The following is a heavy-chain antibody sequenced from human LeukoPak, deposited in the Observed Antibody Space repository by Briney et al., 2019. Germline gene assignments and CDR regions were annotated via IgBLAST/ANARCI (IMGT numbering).Heavy chain of an antibody. CDR1: GFTFSSYW. V-gene: IGHV3-7*03. D-gene: IGHD3-10*01. CDR3: ARARRVRGVIGYFDY. J-gene: IGHJ4*02. Sequence: GGSLRLSCAASGFTFSSYWMSWVRQAPGKGLEWVANIKQDGSEKYYVDSVKGRFTISRDNAKNSLYLQMNSLRAEDTAVYYCARARRVRGVIGYFDYWGQGTLVTVSS. CDR2: IKQDGSEK.